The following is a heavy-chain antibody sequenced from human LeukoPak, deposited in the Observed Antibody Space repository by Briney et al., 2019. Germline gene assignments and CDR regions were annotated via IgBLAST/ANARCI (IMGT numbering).Heavy chain of an antibody. CDR3: ATLSVVAATRSDAFDI. V-gene: IGHV4-59*01. CDR2: IYYSGST. CDR1: GGSISSYY. J-gene: IGHJ3*02. Sequence: SGTLSLTCTVAGGSISSYYWSWIRQPPGKGLEWIGYIYYSGSTNYNPSLKSRVTISVDTSKNQFSLKLSSVTAADTAVYYCATLSVVAATRSDAFDIWGQGTMVTVSS. D-gene: IGHD2-15*01.